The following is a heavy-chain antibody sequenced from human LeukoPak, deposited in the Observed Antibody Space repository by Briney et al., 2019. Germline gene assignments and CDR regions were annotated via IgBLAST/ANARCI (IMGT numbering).Heavy chain of an antibody. D-gene: IGHD3-22*01. Sequence: GGSLRLSCAASGFTFSIYAMSWVRQAPGKGLEWVSAISGSGGSTYYADSVKGRFTIFRDNSKNTLYLQMNSLRAEDTAVYYCARDRASSYYDSSGYYDYWGQGTLVTVSS. CDR1: GFTFSIYA. J-gene: IGHJ4*02. CDR3: ARDRASSYYDSSGYYDY. CDR2: ISGSGGST. V-gene: IGHV3-23*01.